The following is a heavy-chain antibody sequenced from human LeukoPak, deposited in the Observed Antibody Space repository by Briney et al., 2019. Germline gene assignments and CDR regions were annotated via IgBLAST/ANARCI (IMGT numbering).Heavy chain of an antibody. Sequence: PGGSLRLSCAASGFTFSDYYMSWIRQAPGKGLEWVSYISSSSSYTNYADSEKGRFTISRDNAKNSLYLQMNSLRAEDTAVYYCARDLSGGYDSDFWGQGTLVTVSS. CDR3: ARDLSGGYDSDF. CDR1: GFTFSDYY. D-gene: IGHD5-12*01. V-gene: IGHV3-11*06. CDR2: ISSSSSYT. J-gene: IGHJ4*02.